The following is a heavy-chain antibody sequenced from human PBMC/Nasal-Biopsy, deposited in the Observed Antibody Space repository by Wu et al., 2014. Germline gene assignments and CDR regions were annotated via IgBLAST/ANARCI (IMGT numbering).Heavy chain of an antibody. D-gene: IGHD3-10*01. CDR3: AKDMVPMIPGLGDYYYYGMGV. CDR2: LNQDGSDR. V-gene: IGHV3-7*03. CDR1: GFTFSDYW. Sequence: RLSCAASGFTFSDYWMSWVRQAPGKGLEWLAKLNQDGSDRSYVGSVMGRFTISRDNAKKSLYLQMSSLRTEDTAFYYCAKDMVPMIPGLGDYYYYGMGVWGQGTTVTVSS. J-gene: IGHJ6*02.